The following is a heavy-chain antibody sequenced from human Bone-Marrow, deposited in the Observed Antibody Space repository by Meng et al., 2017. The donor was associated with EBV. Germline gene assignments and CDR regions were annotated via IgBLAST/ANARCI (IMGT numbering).Heavy chain of an antibody. CDR2: IFFRGET. Sequence: GQLQESGPGLGKPSQTLSLTCAATGDSINSGGYYWSWIRQAPGKGLEWIGYIFFRGETYYTSSFRSRTTISLDTSKNQFSLKLTSVTAADTAVYYCARAGGSFTVDPWGQGALVTVSS. D-gene: IGHD1-26*01. J-gene: IGHJ5*02. CDR1: GDSINSGGYY. CDR3: ARAGGSFTVDP. V-gene: IGHV4-30-4*08.